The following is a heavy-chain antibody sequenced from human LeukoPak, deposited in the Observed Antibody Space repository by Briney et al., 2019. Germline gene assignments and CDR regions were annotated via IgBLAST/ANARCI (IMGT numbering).Heavy chain of an antibody. CDR2: ISGRSESK. CDR3: AQRGGGVAGTFDY. CDR1: RFTFSTYG. D-gene: IGHD6-19*01. Sequence: GGSLRLSCVASRFTFSTYGMSWVRQAPGKGLEWVSYISGRSESKYYADSVKGRFTISRDNAKNSLYLQMNSLRAEDTAVYYCAQRGGGVAGTFDYWGQGTLVTVSS. V-gene: IGHV3-48*01. J-gene: IGHJ4*02.